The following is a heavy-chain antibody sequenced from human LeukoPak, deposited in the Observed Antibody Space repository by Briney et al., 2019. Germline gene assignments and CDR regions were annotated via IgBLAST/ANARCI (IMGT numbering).Heavy chain of an antibody. CDR2: IWHDGSNK. Sequence: GRALRLSCAASGFTFSTYSFHWVRQAPGKGLEWVAFIWHDGSNKYYVDSVKGRFTISRDNSKNTLYLEMNSLRAEDTAVYYCARDGYSGYDFLRSSDFWGRGTLVTVSS. CDR3: ARDGYSGYDFLRSSDF. J-gene: IGHJ2*01. D-gene: IGHD5-12*01. V-gene: IGHV3-33*01. CDR1: GFTFSTYS.